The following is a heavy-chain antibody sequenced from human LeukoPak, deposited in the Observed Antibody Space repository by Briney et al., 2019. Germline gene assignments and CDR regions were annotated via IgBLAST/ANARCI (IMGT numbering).Heavy chain of an antibody. CDR3: MRDIVVAGVRFDP. Sequence: ASVKVSCKASGYSFTSYGISWVRQAPGQGLEWMGWISANNGNTKYAQKLQGRVSMTTDTSTRTTYMELRSLRSDDTAVYYCMRDIVVAGVRFDPWGQGTLVTVSS. V-gene: IGHV1-18*01. CDR1: GYSFTSYG. CDR2: ISANNGNT. D-gene: IGHD6-19*01. J-gene: IGHJ5*02.